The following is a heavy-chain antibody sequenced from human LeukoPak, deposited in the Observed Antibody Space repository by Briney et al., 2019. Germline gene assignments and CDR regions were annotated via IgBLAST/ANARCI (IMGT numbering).Heavy chain of an antibody. CDR1: GGSISSSSYY. D-gene: IGHD5-18*01. Sequence: SETLSLTCTVSGGSISSSSYYWGWIRQPPGKGLEWIGSIYYSGSTYYNPSLKSRVTISVDTSKNQFSLKLSSVTAADTAVYCCARRVYSYGYRGAFDIWGQGAMVTVSS. J-gene: IGHJ3*02. CDR2: IYYSGST. V-gene: IGHV4-39*01. CDR3: ARRVYSYGYRGAFDI.